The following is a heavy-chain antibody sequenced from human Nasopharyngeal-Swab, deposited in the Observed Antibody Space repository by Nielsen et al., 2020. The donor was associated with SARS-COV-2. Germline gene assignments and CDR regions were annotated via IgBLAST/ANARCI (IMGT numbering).Heavy chain of an antibody. CDR3: AKDMEEDWLLSPIDY. D-gene: IGHD3/OR15-3a*01. CDR2: ISGSGFST. J-gene: IGHJ4*02. CDR1: GFTFSSYA. V-gene: IGHV3-23*01. Sequence: GESLKISCAASGFTFSSYAMTWVRQAPGKGLEWVSAISGSGFSTYYADSVKGRFTISRDNSKNTLYLQMNSLRAEDTAVYYCAKDMEEDWLLSPIDYWGQGTLVTVSS.